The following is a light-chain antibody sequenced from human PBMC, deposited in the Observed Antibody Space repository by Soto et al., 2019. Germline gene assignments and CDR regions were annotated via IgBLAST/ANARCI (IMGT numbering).Light chain of an antibody. CDR3: QQRSSWPRT. J-gene: IGKJ1*01. V-gene: IGKV3-11*01. CDR1: QSVSSF. CDR2: DAS. Sequence: EIALTQSPATLSLSPGERATLSCRASQSVSSFLAWYQQKPGQAPRLLIYDASNRATGIPARFSGSGSGTDFTLTISSLEPEDFALYYCQQRSSWPRTFGQGTKVDIK.